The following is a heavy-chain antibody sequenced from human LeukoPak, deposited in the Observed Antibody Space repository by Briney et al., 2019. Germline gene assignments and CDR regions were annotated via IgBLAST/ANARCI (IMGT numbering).Heavy chain of an antibody. J-gene: IGHJ4*02. D-gene: IGHD4-11*01. CDR3: ARGKSYSRHFDY. CDR2: INHSGST. V-gene: IGHV4-34*01. CDR1: GGSFSGYY. Sequence: SETLSLTCAVYGGSFSGYYWSWIRQPPGKGLEWIGEINHSGSTNYNPSLKGRVTISVDTSKNQFSLKLSSVTAADTAVYYCARGKSYSRHFDYWGQGTLVTVSS.